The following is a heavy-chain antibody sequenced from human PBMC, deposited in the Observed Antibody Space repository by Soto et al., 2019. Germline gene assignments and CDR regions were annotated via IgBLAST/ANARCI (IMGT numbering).Heavy chain of an antibody. CDR1: GGSISSYY. CDR2: IYYSGST. CDR3: ARISIVGATSTIAYYGMDV. D-gene: IGHD1-26*01. J-gene: IGHJ6*02. Sequence: PSETLSLTCTVSGGSISSYYWSWIRQPPGKGLEWIGYIYYSGSTNYNPSLKSRVTISVDTSKNQFSLKLSSVTAADTAMYYCARISIVGATSTIAYYGMDVWGQGTTVTVSS. V-gene: IGHV4-59*08.